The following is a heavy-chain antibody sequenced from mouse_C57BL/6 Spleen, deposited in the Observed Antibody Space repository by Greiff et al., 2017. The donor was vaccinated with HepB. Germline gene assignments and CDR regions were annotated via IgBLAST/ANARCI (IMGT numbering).Heavy chain of an antibody. V-gene: IGHV1-18*01. CDR2: INPNNGGT. D-gene: IGHD1-1*01. J-gene: IGHJ2*01. Sequence: LVKPGASVKIPCKASGYTFTDYNMDWVKQSHGKSLEWIGDINPNNGGTIYNQKFKGKATLTVDKSSSTAYMELRSLTSEDTAVYYCARRGIYYGSSSYFDYWGQGTTLTVSS. CDR1: GYTFTDYN. CDR3: ARRGIYYGSSSYFDY.